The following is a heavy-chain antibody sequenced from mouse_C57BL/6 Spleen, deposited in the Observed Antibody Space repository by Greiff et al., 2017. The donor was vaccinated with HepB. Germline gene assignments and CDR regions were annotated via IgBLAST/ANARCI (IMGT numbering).Heavy chain of an antibody. V-gene: IGHV5-17*01. J-gene: IGHJ3*01. CDR3: ASGYDYDWFAY. CDR1: GFTFSDYG. D-gene: IGHD2-4*01. Sequence: EVKVVESGGGLVKPGGSLKLSCAASGFTFSDYGMHWVRQAPEKGLEWVAYISSGSSTIYYADTVKGRFTISRDNAKNTLFLQMTSLRSEDTAMYYCASGYDYDWFAYWGQGTLVTVSA. CDR2: ISSGSSTI.